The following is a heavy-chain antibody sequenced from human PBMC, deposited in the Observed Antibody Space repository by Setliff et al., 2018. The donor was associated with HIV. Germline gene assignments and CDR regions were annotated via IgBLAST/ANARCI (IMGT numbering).Heavy chain of an antibody. CDR2: IYPGDSHT. J-gene: IGHJ4*02. Sequence: GSLKISCKGSGYSFTTHWIGWVRQMPGKGLEWMGVIYPGDSHTTYSPSFQGQVTISADKSISTAYLQWSSLKASDTATYYCAHRRTTTMTTHFFDYWGQGTLVTVSS. V-gene: IGHV5-51*01. CDR1: GYSFTTHW. D-gene: IGHD4-17*01. CDR3: AHRRTTTMTTHFFDY.